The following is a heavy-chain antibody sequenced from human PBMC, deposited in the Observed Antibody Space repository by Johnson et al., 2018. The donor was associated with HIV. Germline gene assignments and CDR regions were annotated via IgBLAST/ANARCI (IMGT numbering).Heavy chain of an antibody. Sequence: QVQLVESGGGLVKPGGSLRHSCSASGFRFSEFYMAWIRQAPGKGLEWVSYISSSRSSIYYPDSVRGRFTVSRDNAKNSLYLQMNSLRAEDTAVYYCARGRSSTRPSDLGSGAFDIWGQGTMVTVSS. D-gene: IGHD2-2*01. CDR3: ARGRSSTRPSDLGSGAFDI. J-gene: IGHJ3*02. CDR2: ISSSRSSI. CDR1: GFRFSEFY. V-gene: IGHV3-11*04.